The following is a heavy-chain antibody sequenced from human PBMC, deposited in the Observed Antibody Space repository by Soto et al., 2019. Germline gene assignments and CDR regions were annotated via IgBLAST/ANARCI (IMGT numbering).Heavy chain of an antibody. J-gene: IGHJ6*02. V-gene: IGHV4-30-2*01. CDR3: AGGGNGMDV. CDR2: IYHSGST. D-gene: IGHD6-13*01. CDR1: GGSISSGGYS. Sequence: QLQLQESGSGLVKPSQTLSLTCAVSGGSISSGGYSWSWIRQPPGKGLEWIGYIYHSGSTYYNPSLKRLVTISVERTKNPISLTLSSVTAADMAGYYCAGGGNGMDVWGQGTTVTVSS.